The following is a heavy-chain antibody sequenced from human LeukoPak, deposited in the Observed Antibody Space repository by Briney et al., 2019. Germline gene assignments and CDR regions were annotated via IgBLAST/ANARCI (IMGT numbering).Heavy chain of an antibody. D-gene: IGHD6-19*01. Sequence: SETLSLTCTVSGGSISSYYWSWIRQPAGKGLEWIGSIYYSGSTYYNPSLKSRVTISVDTSKNQFSLKLSSVTAADTAVYYCARAQNKEAVAGYGAVDYWGQGTLVTVSS. CDR3: ARAQNKEAVAGYGAVDY. CDR2: IYYSGST. J-gene: IGHJ4*02. V-gene: IGHV4-4*07. CDR1: GGSISSYY.